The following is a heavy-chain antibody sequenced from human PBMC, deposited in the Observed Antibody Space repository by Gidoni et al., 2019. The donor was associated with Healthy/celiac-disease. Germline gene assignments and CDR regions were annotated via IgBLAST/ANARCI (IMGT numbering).Heavy chain of an antibody. V-gene: IGHV3-48*04. CDR3: AIIDFWSGSPNCFDP. CDR2: ISSSSSTI. Sequence: EVQQVESGEGLVQPGGSLRHSGAASGFTFSSYGMNWVRQARGKGLEWVSYISSSSSTIYYAASVEGRFTISRDNAKNSLYLQMSSLRAEDTAVYYCAIIDFWSGSPNCFDPWGQGPLVTVSS. J-gene: IGHJ5*02. CDR1: GFTFSSYG. D-gene: IGHD3-3*01.